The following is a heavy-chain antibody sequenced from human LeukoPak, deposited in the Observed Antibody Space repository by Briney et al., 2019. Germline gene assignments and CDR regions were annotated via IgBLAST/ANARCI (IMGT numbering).Heavy chain of an antibody. CDR3: AREKYYYDSSGYYRYQGYYFDY. Sequence: GASVKVSCXASGYTFTGYYMHWVRQALGQGLEWMAWINPNSGGTNYAQKFQGRVTMTRDTSISTAYMELSRLRSDDTAVYYCAREKYYYDSSGYYRYQGYYFDYWGQGTLVTVSS. CDR2: INPNSGGT. D-gene: IGHD3-22*01. J-gene: IGHJ4*02. CDR1: GYTFTGYY. V-gene: IGHV1-2*02.